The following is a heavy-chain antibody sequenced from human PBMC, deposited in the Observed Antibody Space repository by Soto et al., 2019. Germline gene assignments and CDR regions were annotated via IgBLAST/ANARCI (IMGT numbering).Heavy chain of an antibody. CDR1: GCSISSSSYY. D-gene: IGHD3-10*01. J-gene: IGHJ3*02. CDR2: IYYSGST. CDR3: ARHLFGADDAFDI. V-gene: IGHV4-39*01. Sequence: SETLSLTCTFPGCSISSSSYYWGWSRQPPGKGLGWIGSIYYSGSTYYNPSLKSRVTISGDTSKNQFSLKLSSVTAADTAGDYCARHLFGADDAFDIWGQGTMVTASS.